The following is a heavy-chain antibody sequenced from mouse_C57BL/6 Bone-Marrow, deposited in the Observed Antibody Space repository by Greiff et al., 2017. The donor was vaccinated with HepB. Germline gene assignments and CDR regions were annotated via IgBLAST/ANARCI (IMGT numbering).Heavy chain of an antibody. D-gene: IGHD1-1*01. V-gene: IGHV1-50*01. J-gene: IGHJ3*01. Sequence: VQLQQPGAELVKPGASVKLSCKASGYTFNSYWMQWVKQRPGQGLEWIGEIDPSDSYTNYNQKFKGKATLTVDTSSSTAYMQLSSLTSEDSAVYYCARSTTVVSYWGQGTLVTVSA. CDR3: ARSTTVVSY. CDR2: IDPSDSYT. CDR1: GYTFNSYW.